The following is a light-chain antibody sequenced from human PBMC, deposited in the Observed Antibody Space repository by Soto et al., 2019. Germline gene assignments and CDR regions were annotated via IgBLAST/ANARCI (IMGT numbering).Light chain of an antibody. CDR1: QSVRTK. CDR2: EAS. Sequence: EIVMTQSPGTLSVSPGERATLSCRASQSVRTKLAWYQQKPGQAPRVLIYEASTRATGIPASFSGSGSGTEFTLTISSLQSEDSAVYYCLQYDDWPFTFGPGTTVDIK. CDR3: LQYDDWPFT. V-gene: IGKV3D-15*01. J-gene: IGKJ3*01.